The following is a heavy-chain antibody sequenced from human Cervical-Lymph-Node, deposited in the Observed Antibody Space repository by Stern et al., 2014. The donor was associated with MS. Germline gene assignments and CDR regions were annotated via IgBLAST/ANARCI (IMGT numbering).Heavy chain of an antibody. CDR1: GVVFSTAI. J-gene: IGHJ4*02. D-gene: IGHD2-15*01. Sequence: VQLEESGGGVVQPGRSLRLSCAASGVVFSTAIMHWVRQAPGKGLQRGAGLSYDGSEYYADSVKGRFRMSRDNLKNTVDLQMNSLSAEDTALYFCAREGYSSGRAPSFEHWGRGAPVTVSS. V-gene: IGHV3-30*01. CDR2: LSYDGSE. CDR3: AREGYSSGRAPSFEH.